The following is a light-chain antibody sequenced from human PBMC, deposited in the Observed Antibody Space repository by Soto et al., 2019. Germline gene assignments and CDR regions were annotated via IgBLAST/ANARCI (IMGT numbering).Light chain of an antibody. Sequence: QSALTQPASVSGSPGQSITISCTGTSSDVGDYNYVSWYQQHPGKAPKLMIYDVSNRPSGVSNRFSGSKSGNTASLTISGLQAEDYADYYCSSYTSSSTLVVFGTGTKLTVL. V-gene: IGLV2-14*01. J-gene: IGLJ1*01. CDR2: DVS. CDR1: SSDVGDYNY. CDR3: SSYTSSSTLVV.